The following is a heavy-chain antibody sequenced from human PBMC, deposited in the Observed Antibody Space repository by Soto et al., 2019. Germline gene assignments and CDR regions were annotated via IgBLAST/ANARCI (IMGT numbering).Heavy chain of an antibody. D-gene: IGHD3-22*01. Sequence: GSMRLSSAASGFTFSSYSMNWVRQAPGKGLEWVSSISSSSSYIYYADSVKGRFTISRDNAKNSLYLQMNSLRAEDTAVYYCARDSSHYYDSSGGSFDYWGQGTLVTVSS. CDR3: ARDSSHYYDSSGGSFDY. CDR1: GFTFSSYS. J-gene: IGHJ4*02. CDR2: ISSSSSYI. V-gene: IGHV3-21*01.